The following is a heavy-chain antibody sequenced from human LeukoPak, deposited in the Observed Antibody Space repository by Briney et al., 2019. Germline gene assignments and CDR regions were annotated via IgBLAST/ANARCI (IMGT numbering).Heavy chain of an antibody. J-gene: IGHJ4*02. CDR1: GYTFMHRG. CDR3: ARGRAAAGGDF. Sequence: ASVKVSCRTSGYTFMHRGISWVRQAPGQGFEWMGWISPYNGKTNYAQKLQGRVTMTTDTSTSTAYLEVRSLTSDDTAVYYCARGRAAAGGDFWGQGTLVAVSS. CDR2: ISPYNGKT. D-gene: IGHD6-13*01. V-gene: IGHV1-18*01.